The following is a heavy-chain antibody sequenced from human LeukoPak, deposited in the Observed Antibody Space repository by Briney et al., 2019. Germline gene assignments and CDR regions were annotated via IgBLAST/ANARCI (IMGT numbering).Heavy chain of an antibody. D-gene: IGHD1-26*01. CDR1: GGSISSYY. CDR3: ARRLVVGNSGYYFDY. V-gene: IGHV4-4*07. Sequence: PPETLSLTCTVSGGSISSYYWSWIRQPAGKGLEWIGRIYTSGSTNYNPSLKSRVTMSVDTSKNQFSLKLSSVTAADTAVYYCARRLVVGNSGYYFDYWGQGTLVTVSS. J-gene: IGHJ4*02. CDR2: IYTSGST.